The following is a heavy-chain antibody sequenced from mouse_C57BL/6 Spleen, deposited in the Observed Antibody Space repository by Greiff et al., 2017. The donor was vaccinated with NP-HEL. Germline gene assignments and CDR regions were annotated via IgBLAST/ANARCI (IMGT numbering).Heavy chain of an antibody. V-gene: IGHV5-4*01. D-gene: IGHD2-4*01. CDR2: ISDGGSYT. J-gene: IGHJ3*01. Sequence: EVHLVESGGGLVKPGGSLKLSCAASGFTFSSYAMSWVRQTPEKRLEWVATISDGGSYTYYPDNVKGRFTISRDNAKNNLYLQMSHLKSEDTAMYYCARDHWIYDYGGGFAYWGQGTLVTVSA. CDR1: GFTFSSYA. CDR3: ARDHWIYDYGGGFAY.